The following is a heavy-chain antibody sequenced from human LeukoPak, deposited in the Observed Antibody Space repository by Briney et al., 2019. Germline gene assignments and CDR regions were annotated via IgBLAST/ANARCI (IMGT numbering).Heavy chain of an antibody. CDR3: AKCDLEHYYYYYGMDV. CDR1: GFTFSSYG. Sequence: PGRSLRLSCAASGFTFSSYGMHWVRQAPGKGLEWVAVISYDGSNKYYADSVKGRFTISRDNSKNTLYLQMNSLRAEDMAVYYCAKCDLEHYYYYYGMDVWGQGTTVTVSS. D-gene: IGHD2-21*02. V-gene: IGHV3-30*18. J-gene: IGHJ6*02. CDR2: ISYDGSNK.